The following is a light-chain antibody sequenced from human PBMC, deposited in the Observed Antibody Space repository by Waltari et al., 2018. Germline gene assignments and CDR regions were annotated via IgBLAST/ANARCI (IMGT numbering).Light chain of an antibody. J-gene: IGKJ1*01. CDR2: WAS. V-gene: IGKV4-1*01. CDR3: QQYYSRRT. CDR1: HSLLHHANDKNY. Sequence: DIVMTHSPDPLAVSLGERVTLNCKSTHSLLHHANDKNYLVWYQQKPGQPPKLLFYWASTRHAGVPDRFRGSGSATDFTLTISSLQAEDVAVYYCQQYYSRRTFGQGTRVEIK.